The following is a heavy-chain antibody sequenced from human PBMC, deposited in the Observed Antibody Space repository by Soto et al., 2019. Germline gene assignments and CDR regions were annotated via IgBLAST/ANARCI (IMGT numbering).Heavy chain of an antibody. V-gene: IGHV1-18*04. J-gene: IGHJ3*02. CDR3: ARDPRACLRTPPAVFHI. Sequence: QVQLVQSGTEVKKPGASVKVSCKASDSTFSTYGASWGRQAPGQGLEWMGWISGDNDDTHSGQNLQDRVTMTKDTSTRTGYMELRGLRSDDTAVYYCARDPRACLRTPPAVFHICGQGTVVTVSS. CDR2: ISGDNDDT. CDR1: DSTFSTYG.